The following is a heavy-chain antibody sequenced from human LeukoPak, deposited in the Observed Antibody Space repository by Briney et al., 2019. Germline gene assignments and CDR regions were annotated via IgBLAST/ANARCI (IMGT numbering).Heavy chain of an antibody. V-gene: IGHV3-64*04. CDR1: GFTFSSYA. Sequence: GGSLRLSCSASGFTFSSYAMHWVRQAPGKGLEYASAISSNGGSTYYADSVKGRFTISRDNAKNSVYLQMNSLRADDTAVYYCAREGGYGSGRGWFDPWGQGTLVTVSS. D-gene: IGHD3-10*01. CDR2: ISSNGGST. J-gene: IGHJ5*02. CDR3: AREGGYGSGRGWFDP.